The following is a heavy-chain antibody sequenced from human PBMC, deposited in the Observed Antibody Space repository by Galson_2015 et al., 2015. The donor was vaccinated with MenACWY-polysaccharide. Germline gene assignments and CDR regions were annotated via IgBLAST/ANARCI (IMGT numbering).Heavy chain of an antibody. CDR3: ARRAVGDFDY. CDR1: GFTFTNYY. CDR2: IKQHGNDK. Sequence: SLRLSCAASGFTFTNYYMGWVRQAPGKGLEWVANIKQHGNDKYYVDSVKGRFTISRGNAKNSVYLQMNSLRAEDTAVYFCARRAVGDFDYWGQGTLVTVSS. V-gene: IGHV3-7*01. J-gene: IGHJ4*02. D-gene: IGHD3-16*01.